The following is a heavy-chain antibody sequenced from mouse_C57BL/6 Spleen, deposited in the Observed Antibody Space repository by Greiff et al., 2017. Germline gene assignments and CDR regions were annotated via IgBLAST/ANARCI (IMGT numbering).Heavy chain of an antibody. J-gene: IGHJ1*03. CDR2: IYPRSGNT. Sequence: VQLQQPGAELVRPGASVKLSCKASGYTFTSYGISWVKQRTGQGLEWIGEIYPRSGNTYYNEKFKGKATLTADKYSSTAYMELRSLTSEDSAVYFCARYYGNWYFDVWGTGTTVTVSS. D-gene: IGHD2-1*01. CDR1: GYTFTSYG. CDR3: ARYYGNWYFDV. V-gene: IGHV1-81*01.